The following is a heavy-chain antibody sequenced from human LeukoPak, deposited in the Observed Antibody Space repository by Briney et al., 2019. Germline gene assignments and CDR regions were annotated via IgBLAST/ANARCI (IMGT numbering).Heavy chain of an antibody. J-gene: IGHJ6*04. V-gene: IGHV4-31*03. Sequence: SETLSLTRTFSVGSISSGGLYWSWIRQHPGKGLEWIVYIYYSGSPYYNPSLKSRVTISVDTSKNQFSLKLSSVTAADTAVYYCARGRIAAAANRFYYYYYGMDVWGKGTTVTVSS. CDR3: ARGRIAAAANRFYYYYYGMDV. CDR1: VGSISSGGLY. CDR2: IYYSGSP. D-gene: IGHD6-13*01.